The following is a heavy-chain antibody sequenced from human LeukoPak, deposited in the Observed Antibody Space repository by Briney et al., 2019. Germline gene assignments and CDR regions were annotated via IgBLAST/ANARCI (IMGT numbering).Heavy chain of an antibody. CDR1: GGSISSYY. CDR2: INYSGDS. V-gene: IGHV4-59*08. Sequence: ASETLSLTCTVSGGSISSYYWSWIRQPPEKGLEWIGYINYSGDSNYNPSLKSRVTISVDTSKNQFSLKLTSVTAADTAVYYCARLGGYDILTGYSPQRSGFDYWGQGTLVTVSS. CDR3: ARLGGYDILTGYSPQRSGFDY. D-gene: IGHD3-9*01. J-gene: IGHJ4*02.